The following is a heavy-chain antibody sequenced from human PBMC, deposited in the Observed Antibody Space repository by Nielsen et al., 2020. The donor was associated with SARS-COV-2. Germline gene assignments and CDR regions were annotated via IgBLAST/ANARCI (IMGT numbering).Heavy chain of an antibody. CDR2: INTDGSIT. CDR3: VKDGAYYGVRGVVHFGY. D-gene: IGHD3-10*01. V-gene: IGHV3-74*01. Sequence: GESLKISCAASGFTFSNYWMHWVRQVPGKGLMWISRINTDGSITTYADSLKGRFTISRDNSKNILYLQMNTLRAEDTAVYYCVKDGAYYGVRGVVHFGYGGRGTVVTVSS. J-gene: IGHJ4*02. CDR1: GFTFSNYW.